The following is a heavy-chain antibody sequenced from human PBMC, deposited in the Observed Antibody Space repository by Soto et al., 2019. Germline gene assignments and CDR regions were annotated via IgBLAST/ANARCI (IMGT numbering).Heavy chain of an antibody. CDR2: INHSGST. Sequence: QVPLQQWGAGLLKPSETLSLTCAVYGGSFSGYYWSWIRQPPGKGLEWIGEINHSGSTNYNPSLKSRVTISVDTSKNQFSLKLSSVTAADTAVYYCARSSIAPSGYSYCSYFDYWGQGTLVTVSS. CDR3: ARSSIAPSGYSYCSYFDY. CDR1: GGSFSGYY. J-gene: IGHJ4*02. D-gene: IGHD5-18*01. V-gene: IGHV4-34*01.